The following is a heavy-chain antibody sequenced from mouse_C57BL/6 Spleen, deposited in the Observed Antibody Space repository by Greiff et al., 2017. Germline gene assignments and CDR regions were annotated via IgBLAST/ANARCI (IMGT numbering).Heavy chain of an antibody. CDR1: GYSITSGYD. V-gene: IGHV3-1*01. CDR3: ARAPEGYFDY. Sequence: ESGPGMVKPSQSLSLTCTVTGYSITSGYDWHWIRHFPGNKLEWMGYISYSGSTNYNPSLKSRISITHDTSKNHFFLKLNSVTTEDTATYYCARAPEGYFDYWGQGTTLTVSS. J-gene: IGHJ2*01. CDR2: ISYSGST.